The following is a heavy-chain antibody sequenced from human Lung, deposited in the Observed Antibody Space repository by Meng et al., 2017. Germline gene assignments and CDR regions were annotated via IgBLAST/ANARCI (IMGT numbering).Heavy chain of an antibody. V-gene: IGHV1-2*06. CDR1: GYTFTAYY. CDR3: ARDENISLGKLFGDY. CDR2: INPDTGDT. D-gene: IGHD2-21*01. Sequence: ASVKVSCKPSGYTFTAYYIHWVRQAPGPGLEWMGHINPDTGDTLYAQKFQGRVSMTGDTSISTAYVELSGLRSDDTAVYYCARDENISLGKLFGDYWGQGTLVTVSS. J-gene: IGHJ4*02.